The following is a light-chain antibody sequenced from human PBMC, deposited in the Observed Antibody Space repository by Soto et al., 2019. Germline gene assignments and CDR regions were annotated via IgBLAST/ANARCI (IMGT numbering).Light chain of an antibody. V-gene: IGKV1-5*03. CDR2: KAS. J-gene: IGKJ1*01. Sequence: DIQLTQSPSFLSASVGDRVTITCRASQGISSFLAWYQQKPGQAPKLLIYKASSLESGVPSRFSGSGSGTEFTLTISSLQPDDFATYYCQHYNSYPVTFGQGTKVDIK. CDR1: QGISSF. CDR3: QHYNSYPVT.